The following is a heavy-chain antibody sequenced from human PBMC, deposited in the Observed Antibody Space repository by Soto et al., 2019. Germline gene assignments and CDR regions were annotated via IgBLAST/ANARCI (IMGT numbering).Heavy chain of an antibody. CDR1: GGSSSSSNW. J-gene: IGHJ6*02. V-gene: IGHV4-4*02. D-gene: IGHD3-10*01. CDR2: IYHSGST. CDR3: ARGPKSGSYAFSDYYGMDV. Sequence: ASETLSLTCAVSGGSSSSSNWWSWVRQPPGKGLEWIGEIYHSGSTNYNPSLKSRVTISVDKSKNQFSLKLSSVTAADTAVYYYARGPKSGSYAFSDYYGMDVWGQGTTVTVSS.